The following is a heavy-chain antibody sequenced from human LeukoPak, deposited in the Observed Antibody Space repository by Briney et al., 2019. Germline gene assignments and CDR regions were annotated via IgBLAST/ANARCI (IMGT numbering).Heavy chain of an antibody. CDR1: GFTFSSYW. D-gene: IGHD3-22*01. Sequence: GGSLRLSCAASGFTFSSYWMSWVRQAPGKGLEWVANIKQDGSEKYYVDSVKGRFTISRDNAKNSLYLQMNSLRAEDTAVYYCARDPPTDYYYDSSGYYDYWGQGTLVTVSS. CDR2: IKQDGSEK. J-gene: IGHJ4*02. CDR3: ARDPPTDYYYDSSGYYDY. V-gene: IGHV3-7*01.